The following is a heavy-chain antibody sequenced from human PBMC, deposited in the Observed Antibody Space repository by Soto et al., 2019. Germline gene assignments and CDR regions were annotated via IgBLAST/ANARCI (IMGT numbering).Heavy chain of an antibody. Sequence: PSETLSLTCTVSGGSISSSSYYWGWIRQPPGKGLEWIGSIYYSGSTYYNPSLKSRVTISVDTSKNQFSLKLSSVTAADTAVYYCARQGWFGELLIVTDGMEVWGQGTTVTVSS. CDR1: GGSISSSSYY. CDR2: IYYSGST. J-gene: IGHJ6*02. D-gene: IGHD3-10*01. CDR3: ARQGWFGELLIVTDGMEV. V-gene: IGHV4-39*01.